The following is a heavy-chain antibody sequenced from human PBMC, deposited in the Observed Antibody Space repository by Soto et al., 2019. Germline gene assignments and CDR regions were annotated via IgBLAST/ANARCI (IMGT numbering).Heavy chain of an antibody. CDR2: MNPNSGNT. J-gene: IGHJ4*02. CDR3: AGSVEWLAGFDY. CDR1: GYTFTSYD. Sequence: QVQLVQSGAEVKKPGASVKVSCKASGYTFTSYDINWVRQATGQGLEGMGWMNPNSGNTGYAQKFQGRVTMNRNTSKSTAYMELSSRRSNDTAVSYCAGSVEWLAGFDYWGQGTLVTVSS. D-gene: IGHD6-19*01. V-gene: IGHV1-8*01.